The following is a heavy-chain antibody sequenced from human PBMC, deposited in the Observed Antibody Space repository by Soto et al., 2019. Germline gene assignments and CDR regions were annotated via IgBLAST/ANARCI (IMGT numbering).Heavy chain of an antibody. Sequence: GSLRLSFEASGFTFSNAGMSWVRQAPGTGPEWGGRIKSKTDGGTTDYAAPVKGRFTISRDDSKNTLCLQMNSLKTEDTAVYYCTTETIGQQWLGRWTRRARGCDYWGQGTLVTVS. CDR2: IKSKTDGGTT. CDR1: GFTFSNAG. D-gene: IGHD6-19*01. V-gene: IGHV3-15*01. CDR3: TTETIGQQWLGRWTRRARGCDY. J-gene: IGHJ4*02.